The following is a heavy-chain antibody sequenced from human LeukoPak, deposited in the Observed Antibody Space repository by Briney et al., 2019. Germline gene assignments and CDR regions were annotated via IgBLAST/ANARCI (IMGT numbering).Heavy chain of an antibody. Sequence: GGSLRLSCAASAFTFSSYNMNWVRQAPGKGLEWVSSISSSSSYIYYADSVKGRFTISRDNAKNSLYLQMNSLRAEDTAVYYCAKDLSDSFDIWGQGIMVTVSS. V-gene: IGHV3-21*01. J-gene: IGHJ3*02. CDR2: ISSSSSYI. CDR1: AFTFSSYN. CDR3: AKDLSDSFDI. D-gene: IGHD3-9*01.